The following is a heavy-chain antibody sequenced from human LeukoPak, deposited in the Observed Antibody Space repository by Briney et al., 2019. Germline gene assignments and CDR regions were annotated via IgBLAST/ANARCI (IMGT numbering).Heavy chain of an antibody. Sequence: SETLSLTCTVSSGSISTSNYSWGWVRQPPGKALEWIGNIFYSGSTYYSPSLKSRVTISLDTSRNQFSLKLNSVTAADTAVYYCARVTGYMIEDYFDYWGQGTLVTVSS. CDR2: IFYSGST. J-gene: IGHJ4*02. D-gene: IGHD3-22*01. CDR1: SGSISTSNYS. V-gene: IGHV4-39*07. CDR3: ARVTGYMIEDYFDY.